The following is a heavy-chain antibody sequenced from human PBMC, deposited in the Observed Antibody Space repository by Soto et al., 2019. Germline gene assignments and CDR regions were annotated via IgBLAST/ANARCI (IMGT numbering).Heavy chain of an antibody. J-gene: IGHJ6*02. CDR1: GFTFSSYW. V-gene: IGHV3-74*01. CDR2: INSDGSST. D-gene: IGHD1-26*01. Sequence: GGSLRLSCAASGFTFSSYWMHRVRQAPGKGLVWVSRINSDGSSTSYADSVKGRFTISRDNAKNTLYLQMNSLRAEDTAVYYCARASGGSYWHYYYGMDVWGQGTTVTVSS. CDR3: ARASGGSYWHYYYGMDV.